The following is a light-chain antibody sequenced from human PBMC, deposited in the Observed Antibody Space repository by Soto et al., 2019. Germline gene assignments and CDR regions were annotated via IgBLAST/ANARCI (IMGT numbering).Light chain of an antibody. CDR1: QAISNY. J-gene: IGKJ5*01. Sequence: DIQMTPSPSSLSASVLYRVNITFRASQAISNYLAWYQQKPGKAPTLLIHAASTLQSGVSSRFSGSGSGTDFTLTIGSLQPEDVATYYCQQSYSTRFGQGTRLEIK. V-gene: IGKV1-27*01. CDR2: AAS. CDR3: QQSYSTR.